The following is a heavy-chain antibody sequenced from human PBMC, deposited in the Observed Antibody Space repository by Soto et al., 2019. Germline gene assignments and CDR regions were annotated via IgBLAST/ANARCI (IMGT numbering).Heavy chain of an antibody. CDR3: ARLPSRHLVDY. J-gene: IGHJ4*02. Sequence: SETLSLTCTVSGSSINSSGYYWGWIRQPPGKGLEWIGSMFYGVSTYYNPSLKSRVTVSVDTSKNQFSLNLRSVTAADTAVYYCARLPSRHLVDYWGQGTQVTVSS. CDR1: GSSINSSGYY. V-gene: IGHV4-39*01. D-gene: IGHD3-3*02. CDR2: MFYGVST.